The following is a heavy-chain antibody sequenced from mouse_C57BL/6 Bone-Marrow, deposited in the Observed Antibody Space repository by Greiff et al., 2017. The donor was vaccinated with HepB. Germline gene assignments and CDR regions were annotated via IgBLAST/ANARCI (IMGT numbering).Heavy chain of an antibody. Sequence: QVQLQQPGAELVRPGTSVKLSCKASGYTFTSYWMHWVKQRPGQGLEWIGVIDPSDSYTNYNQKFKGKATLTVDTSSSTAYMQLSSLTSEDSAVYYCARRGSPYYYAMDYWGQGTSVTVSS. V-gene: IGHV1-59*01. CDR3: ARRGSPYYYAMDY. CDR2: IDPSDSYT. J-gene: IGHJ4*01. CDR1: GYTFTSYW.